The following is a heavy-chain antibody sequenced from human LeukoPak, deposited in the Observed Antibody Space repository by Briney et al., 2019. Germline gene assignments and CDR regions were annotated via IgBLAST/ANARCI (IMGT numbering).Heavy chain of an antibody. CDR2: ISDSGGST. D-gene: IGHD3-22*01. V-gene: IGHV3-23*01. CDR3: ARVLRYDNSGHDSFDI. Sequence: GGSLRLSCAASGFTFSSYAMNWVRQTPGKGLECVSVISDSGGSTYYADSVKGRFTISRDNAKNSLYLQMNSLRAEDTAVYYCARVLRYDNSGHDSFDIWGQGTMVTVSS. J-gene: IGHJ3*02. CDR1: GFTFSSYA.